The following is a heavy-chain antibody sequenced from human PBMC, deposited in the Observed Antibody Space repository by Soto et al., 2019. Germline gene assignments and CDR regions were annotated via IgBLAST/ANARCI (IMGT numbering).Heavy chain of an antibody. Sequence: SETLSLTCTVSGASITGSYYGSWIRQPAGKGLEWIGRFSLSGTTNYNPSLRSRVTMSADVPKNQFSLRLTSVTAADTALYYCARGMTPPGAPAWYYFDSWGQGTLVTVSS. CDR3: ARGMTPPGAPAWYYFDS. V-gene: IGHV4-4*07. CDR1: GASITGSYY. J-gene: IGHJ4*02. D-gene: IGHD2-8*02. CDR2: FSLSGTT.